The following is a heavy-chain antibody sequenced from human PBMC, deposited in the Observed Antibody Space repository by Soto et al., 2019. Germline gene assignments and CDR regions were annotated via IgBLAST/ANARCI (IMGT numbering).Heavy chain of an antibody. V-gene: IGHV5-51*01. CDR3: ERLCGKWRVLGYYFYF. CDR1: GYIFTSYW. CDR2: IYPGDSDT. J-gene: IGHJ4*02. Sequence: GESLKLSCKGSGYIFTSYWIGWVRQMPGKGLEWMGIIYPGDSDTKYSPSLHGQVPLSADNSLSTAYLHWRSPTASDPALYYSERLCGKWRVLGYYFYFFGQGYLVTVSP. D-gene: IGHD6-19*01.